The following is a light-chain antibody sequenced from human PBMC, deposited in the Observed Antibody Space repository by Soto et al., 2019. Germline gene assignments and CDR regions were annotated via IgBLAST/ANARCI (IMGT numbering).Light chain of an antibody. CDR2: GAS. J-gene: IGKJ4*01. Sequence: EIVMTQSPATLSVFLGERATLSCRASQSVSSYLAWYQQKPGQAPRLLIYGASTRATGIPARFSGSGSGTEFTLTISSLQSEDSAVYYCQQYKNWLALTFGGGTKVDIK. CDR1: QSVSSY. V-gene: IGKV3-15*01. CDR3: QQYKNWLALT.